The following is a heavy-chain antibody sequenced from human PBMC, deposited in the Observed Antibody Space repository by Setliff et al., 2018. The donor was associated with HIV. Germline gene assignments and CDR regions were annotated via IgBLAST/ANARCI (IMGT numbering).Heavy chain of an antibody. CDR1: GGSVSAYE. D-gene: IGHD2-8*02. V-gene: IGHV4-34*12. Sequence: SETLSLTCGVYGGSVSAYEWRWIRQPPGKGLEWIGEAIHSGITYNASLRSRVTISLDTSKNQFSLNLTSVTAADTAVYYCARVSITYWYSIPRDYYYYMDVWGEGTTVTVSS. J-gene: IGHJ6*03. CDR2: AIHSGIT. CDR3: ARVSITYWYSIPRDYYYYMDV.